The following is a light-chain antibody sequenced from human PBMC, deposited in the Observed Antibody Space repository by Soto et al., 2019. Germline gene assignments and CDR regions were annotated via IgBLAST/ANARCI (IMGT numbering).Light chain of an antibody. CDR3: QQYHIYSGT. CDR2: KAS. V-gene: IGKV1-5*03. CDR1: QTIDSW. J-gene: IGKJ1*01. Sequence: DIRMTQSPATLSASLGDRVTLTCRASQTIDSWLAWYQQRTGKPPNLLIYKASTLASGVPSRFSGSGSGTEFTLTINSLQTDDFATYYCQQYHIYSGTFGQGTKVDIK.